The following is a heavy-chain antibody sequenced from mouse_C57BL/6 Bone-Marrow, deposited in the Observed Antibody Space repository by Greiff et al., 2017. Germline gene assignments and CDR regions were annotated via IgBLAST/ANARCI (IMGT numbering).Heavy chain of an antibody. CDR2: IDPSDSYT. J-gene: IGHJ2*01. CDR3: ARSWLLPLFDY. CDR1: GYTFTSYW. D-gene: IGHD2-3*01. V-gene: IGHV1-69*01. Sequence: QVQLQQPGAELVMPGASVKLSCKASGYTFTSYWMHWVKQRPGQGLEWIGEIDPSDSYTNYNQKFKGKSTLTVDKSSSTAYMQLSSLTSEDSAVDYCARSWLLPLFDYWGQGTTRTVSS.